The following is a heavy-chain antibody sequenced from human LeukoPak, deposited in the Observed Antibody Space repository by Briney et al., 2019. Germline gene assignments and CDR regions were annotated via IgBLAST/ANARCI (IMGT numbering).Heavy chain of an antibody. V-gene: IGHV3-21*01. J-gene: IGHJ4*02. CDR2: ISSSSSYI. Sequence: GGSLRLSCAASGFTFSSYSMNWVRQAPGKGLEWASSISSSSSYIYYADSVKGRFTISRDNAKNSLYLQMNSLRAEDTAVYYCAKLGTDYDSSGYYPYFDYWGQGTLVTVSS. CDR1: GFTFSSYS. D-gene: IGHD3-22*01. CDR3: AKLGTDYDSSGYYPYFDY.